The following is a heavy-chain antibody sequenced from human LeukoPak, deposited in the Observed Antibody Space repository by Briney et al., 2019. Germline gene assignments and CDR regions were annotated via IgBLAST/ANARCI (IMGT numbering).Heavy chain of an antibody. CDR1: GYTFTSYF. D-gene: IGHD2-2*01. CDR2: ISVNNANA. V-gene: IGHV1-18*01. Sequence: ASVKVSCKASGYTFTSYFISWVRQAPEQGLEWMGWISVNNANANYAQKFQGRVTMTTDTSTSTAYMELRSLKSDDTALYYCARASVSSTVVPADYWGQGTLVTFSS. CDR3: ARASVSSTVVPADY. J-gene: IGHJ4*02.